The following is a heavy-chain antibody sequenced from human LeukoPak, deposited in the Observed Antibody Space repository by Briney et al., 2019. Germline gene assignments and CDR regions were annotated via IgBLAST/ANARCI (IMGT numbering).Heavy chain of an antibody. CDR3: AREGRIAAAGTDTRYFDL. J-gene: IGHJ2*01. D-gene: IGHD6-13*01. V-gene: IGHV3-48*03. CDR2: ISSSGSTI. Sequence: GGSLRLSCAASGFTFSSYEMNWVRQAPGKGLEWVSYISSSGSTIYYADSVKGRFTISRDNAKNTVYLQMNSLRAEDTAVYYCAREGRIAAAGTDTRYFDLWGRGTLVTVSS. CDR1: GFTFSSYE.